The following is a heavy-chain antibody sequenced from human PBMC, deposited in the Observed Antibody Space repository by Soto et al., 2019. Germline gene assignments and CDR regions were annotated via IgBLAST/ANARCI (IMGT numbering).Heavy chain of an antibody. D-gene: IGHD1-1*01. CDR2: ISYDGSNK. CDR1: GFTFSSYA. Sequence: GGSLRLSCAASGFTFSSYAMHWVRQAPGKGLEWVAVISYDGSNKYYADSVKGRFTISRDNSKNTLYLQMNSLRAEDTAVYYCARETGTYYYGMDVWGQGTTVTVSS. V-gene: IGHV3-30-3*01. J-gene: IGHJ6*02. CDR3: ARETGTYYYGMDV.